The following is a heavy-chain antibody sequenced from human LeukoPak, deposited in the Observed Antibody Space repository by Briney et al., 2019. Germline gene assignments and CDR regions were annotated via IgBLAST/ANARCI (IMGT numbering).Heavy chain of an antibody. J-gene: IGHJ4*02. D-gene: IGHD3-22*01. CDR3: ARVYYDSSNYYYVLS. CDR1: GGSISSGDYY. CDR2: IYYSGST. Sequence: SETLSLTXSVSGGSISSGDYYWSWIRQPPGKGLESIGYIYYSGSTYYNPSLKSRVTISVETSKNQFSLRLSSVTAADTAVYYCARVYYDSSNYYYVLSWGQGTLVTVSS. V-gene: IGHV4-30-4*08.